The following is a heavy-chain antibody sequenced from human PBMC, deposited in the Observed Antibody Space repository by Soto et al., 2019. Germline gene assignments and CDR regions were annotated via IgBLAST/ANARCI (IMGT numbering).Heavy chain of an antibody. J-gene: IGHJ6*02. CDR3: ARSYYYYYGMDV. CDR1: GYTFTGYY. CDR2: INPNSGGT. Sequence: WASVKVSCKASGYTFTGYYMHWVRQAPGQGLEWMGWINPNSGGTNYAQKFQGRVTMTRDTSISTAYMELSRLRSDDTAVYYCARSYYYYYGMDVWGQGTTVTVSS. V-gene: IGHV1-2*02.